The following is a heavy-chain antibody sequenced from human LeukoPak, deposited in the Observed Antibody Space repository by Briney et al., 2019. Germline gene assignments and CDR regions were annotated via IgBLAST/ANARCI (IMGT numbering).Heavy chain of an antibody. J-gene: IGHJ4*02. D-gene: IGHD6-13*01. V-gene: IGHV1-58*02. CDR3: ATDRIVAAAGTATFDY. Sequence: ASVKVSCKASGFTFTSSAMQWVRQARGQRLEWIGWIVVGSGNTNYAQKFQERVTITRDMSTSTAYMELSSLRSEDTAVYYCATDRIVAAAGTATFDYWGQGTLVTVSS. CDR1: GFTFTSSA. CDR2: IVVGSGNT.